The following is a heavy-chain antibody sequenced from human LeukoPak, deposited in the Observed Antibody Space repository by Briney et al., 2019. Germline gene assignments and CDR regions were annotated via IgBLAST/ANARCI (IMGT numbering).Heavy chain of an antibody. J-gene: IGHJ4*02. CDR3: AEDPSYCGGDCYLD. Sequence: GGSLRLSCAASGFTFSSYAMSWVRQAPGKGLEWVSAISGSGGSTYYADSVKGRFTISRDNSKNTLYLQMNSLRAEDTAVYYCAEDPSYCGGDCYLDWGQGTLVTVSS. CDR2: ISGSGGST. CDR1: GFTFSSYA. D-gene: IGHD2-21*02. V-gene: IGHV3-23*01.